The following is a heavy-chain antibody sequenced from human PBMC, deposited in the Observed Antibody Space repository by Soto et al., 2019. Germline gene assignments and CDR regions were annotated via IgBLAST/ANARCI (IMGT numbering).Heavy chain of an antibody. V-gene: IGHV1-18*01. Sequence: ASVKVSCKASGYTFTSYGISWARQAPGQGLEWMGWISAYNGNTNYAQKLQGRVTMTIDTSTSTAYMELRSLRSDDTAVYYCASLWFGETGDYYYGTDVWGKGTTVTVSS. D-gene: IGHD3-10*01. CDR2: ISAYNGNT. CDR1: GYTFTSYG. CDR3: ASLWFGETGDYYYGTDV. J-gene: IGHJ6*04.